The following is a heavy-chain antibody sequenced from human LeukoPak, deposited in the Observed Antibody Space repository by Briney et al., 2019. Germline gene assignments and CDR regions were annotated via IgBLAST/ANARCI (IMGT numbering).Heavy chain of an antibody. V-gene: IGHV1-24*01. CDR2: FDPEDGET. CDR1: GYTLTELS. CDR3: ATSVVGATRGNFDY. J-gene: IGHJ4*02. D-gene: IGHD1-26*01. Sequence: ASVKVSCTVSGYTLTELSIHLVRQAPGKGLEWMGGFDPEDGETIYAQKFQGRVTMTEDTSTDTAYMELSSLRSEDTAVYYCATSVVGATRGNFDYWGQGTLVTVSS.